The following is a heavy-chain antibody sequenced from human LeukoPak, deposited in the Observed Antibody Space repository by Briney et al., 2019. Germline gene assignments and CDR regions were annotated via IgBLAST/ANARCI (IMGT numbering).Heavy chain of an antibody. V-gene: IGHV4-61*01. CDR3: ARGGLQLPDN. Sequence: PSETLSLTCTVSGGSVSSGRYYWGWIRQSPWKGLEWIGCMDYSGTNKYNPSLKSRVTISVDTSTNQYSLNQFSLSLNSVTAADTAVYYCARGGLQLPDNWGQGILVTVSS. D-gene: IGHD1-1*01. CDR1: GGSVSSGRYY. CDR2: MDYSGTN. J-gene: IGHJ4*02.